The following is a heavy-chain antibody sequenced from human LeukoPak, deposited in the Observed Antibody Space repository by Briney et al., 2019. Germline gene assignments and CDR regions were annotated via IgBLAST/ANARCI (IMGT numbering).Heavy chain of an antibody. V-gene: IGHV3-7*01. CDR3: ARGRRGSILYSSSWYPDY. J-gene: IGHJ4*02. Sequence: GGSLRLSCAASGFTFSSYWMSWVRQAPGKGLEWVANIKQDGSEKYYVDSVKGRFTISRDNAKNSLYLQMNSLRAEDTAVYYCARGRRGSILYSSSWYPDYWGQGTLVTVSS. CDR1: GFTFSSYW. CDR2: IKQDGSEK. D-gene: IGHD6-13*01.